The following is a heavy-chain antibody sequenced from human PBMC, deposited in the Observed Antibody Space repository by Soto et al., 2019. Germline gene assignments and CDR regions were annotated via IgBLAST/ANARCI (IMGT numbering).Heavy chain of an antibody. D-gene: IGHD3-10*01. Sequence: SLRPSCPVSGFNFGDYYMTWIRPAPGKRLEWITNISTNSRYIKDTISSKGRLTISRDNAKSLLYLQMNSLRAEDTAIYYCARGLGGSYFIAYWGQGTLVTVSS. CDR3: ARGLGGSYFIAY. J-gene: IGHJ4*02. CDR2: ISTNSRYI. V-gene: IGHV3-11*06. CDR1: GFNFGDYY.